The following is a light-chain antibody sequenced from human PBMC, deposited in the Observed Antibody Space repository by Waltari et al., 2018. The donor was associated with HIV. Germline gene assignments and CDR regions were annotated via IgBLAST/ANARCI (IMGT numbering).Light chain of an antibody. CDR1: RSDIGTNY. CDR3: ASWDDSLGGRWV. Sequence: VLTQPPSTSGTPGQTVTISCSGTRSDIGTNYVYWYQQVPGTAPKLLIYRNIQRPSGVPARFSGSKSGTSASLAISGLRSEDEAHYHCASWDDSLGGRWVFGGGTKLTVL. V-gene: IGLV1-47*01. CDR2: RNI. J-gene: IGLJ3*02.